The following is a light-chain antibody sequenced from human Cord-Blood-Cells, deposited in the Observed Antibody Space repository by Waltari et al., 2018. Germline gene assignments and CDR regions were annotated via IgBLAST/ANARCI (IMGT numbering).Light chain of an antibody. V-gene: IGLV2-14*03. J-gene: IGLJ2*01. CDR3: SSYTSSSTLV. CDR1: SSDVGGYND. Sequence: QSALTQPASASGSPGQSITISCPGTSSDVGGYNDVSKRPSGVSNRFTGSKSGNTASLTISGLQAEDEADYYCSSYTSSSTLVFGGGTKLTVL.